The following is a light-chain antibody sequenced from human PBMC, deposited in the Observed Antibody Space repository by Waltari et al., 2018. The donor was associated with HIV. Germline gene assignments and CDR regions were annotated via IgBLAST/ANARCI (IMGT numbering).Light chain of an antibody. CDR1: QSVSSSY. CDR2: GAS. CDR3: QQYGSSLMYT. V-gene: IGKV3-20*01. Sequence: EIVLTQSPGTLSLSPGERATLSCRARQSVSSSYLAWYQQKPGQAHRRLIYGASSRATCIPDRFSGSGSGTDFTLTISRLEPEDFAVYYCQQYGSSLMYTFGQGTKLEIK. J-gene: IGKJ2*01.